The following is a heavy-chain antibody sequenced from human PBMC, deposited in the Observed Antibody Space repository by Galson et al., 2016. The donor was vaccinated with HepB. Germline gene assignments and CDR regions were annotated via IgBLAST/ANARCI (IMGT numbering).Heavy chain of an antibody. V-gene: IGHV2-5*02. D-gene: IGHD3-10*01. Sequence: PALVKPTQTLTLTCSFSGFSLTTNGVGVGWIRQPPGKALEWLAVIYWDGDKRYSPSLKSRLTIPKDTSKNQVVLTMTDMDPVDTATYHCAHRRRPFGSGNYYFDPWGQGALVTVSS. CDR2: IYWDGDK. CDR3: AHRRRPFGSGNYYFDP. CDR1: GFSLTTNGVG. J-gene: IGHJ5*02.